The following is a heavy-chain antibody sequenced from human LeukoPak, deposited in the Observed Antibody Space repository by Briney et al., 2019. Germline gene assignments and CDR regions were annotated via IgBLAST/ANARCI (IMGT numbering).Heavy chain of an antibody. CDR2: IYYSGDT. J-gene: IGHJ3*02. Sequence: PSETLSLTCAVSGGSITSYYWSWIRQPPGKGLEWIAYIYYSGDTNYNPSFKGRVTISVDTSKNQFSLKLSSVAAADTAIYYCARQPSGTAAFDIWGQGTMATVSS. V-gene: IGHV4-59*08. CDR3: ARQPSGTAAFDI. CDR1: GGSITSYY. D-gene: IGHD1/OR15-1a*01.